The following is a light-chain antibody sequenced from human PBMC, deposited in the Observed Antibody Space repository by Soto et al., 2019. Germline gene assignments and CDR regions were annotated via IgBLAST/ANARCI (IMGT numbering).Light chain of an antibody. V-gene: IGLV2-18*01. CDR2: EVS. CDR3: SLYTTASTYV. CDR1: SRGLAIYNR. Sequence: HSVLTQPPSVSGAPGQSVTISCTGTSRGLAIYNRVSWYQRPPGPGPNLVISEVSNRPSGLPARFSGSTSGNTASLTISGLQAEDEAEYYCSLYTTASTYVFGTGTKVTVL. J-gene: IGLJ1*01.